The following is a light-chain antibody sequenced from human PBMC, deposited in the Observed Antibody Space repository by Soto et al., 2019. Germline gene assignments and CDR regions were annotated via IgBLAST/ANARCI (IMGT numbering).Light chain of an antibody. CDR2: DAS. V-gene: IGKV3-11*01. CDR3: QQRSNWLT. Sequence: EIVLTQSPATLSLSPGERATLSCRARQSVSSYLAWYQQKPGQAPRLLIYDASNRATGIQARFSVSGSGTDFTLTISSIEPEDFAVYYCQQRSNWLTFGGGTKVEIK. CDR1: QSVSSY. J-gene: IGKJ4*01.